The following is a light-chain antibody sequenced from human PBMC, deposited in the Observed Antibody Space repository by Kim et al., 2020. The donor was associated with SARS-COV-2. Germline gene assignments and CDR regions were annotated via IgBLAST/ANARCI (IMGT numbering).Light chain of an antibody. Sequence: SYELTQPSSVSVSPGQTARITCSGDVLAKKYARWFQQKPGQAPVLVIYKDTERPSGIPERFSGSSSGSTVTLTISGAQVGDEGDYYCCSYTAAGEPVLGGGTQLTVL. CDR2: KDT. V-gene: IGLV3-27*01. CDR3: CSYTAAGEPV. CDR1: VLAKKY. J-gene: IGLJ3*02.